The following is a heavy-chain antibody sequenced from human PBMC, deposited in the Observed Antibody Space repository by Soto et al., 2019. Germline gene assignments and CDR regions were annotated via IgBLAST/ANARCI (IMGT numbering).Heavy chain of an antibody. J-gene: IGHJ4*02. D-gene: IGHD3-10*01. V-gene: IGHV4-31*03. Sequence: SETLSLTCTVSGGSISSGGYHWSWIRQHPGKGLEWIGYIYYSGSTYYNPSLKSRVIISVDTSKNQFSLELSSVTAADTAVYYCARTPSLETGSTEFDYCGQGTLVTVSS. CDR1: GGSISSGGYH. CDR2: IYYSGST. CDR3: ARTPSLETGSTEFDY.